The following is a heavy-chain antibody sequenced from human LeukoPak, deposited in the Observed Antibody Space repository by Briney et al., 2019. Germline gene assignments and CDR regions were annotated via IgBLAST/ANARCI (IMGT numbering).Heavy chain of an antibody. CDR3: TRDSGYCSSTSCYTDY. D-gene: IGHD2-2*02. Sequence: PGGSLRLSCTASGFTFGDYAMSWVRQAPGKGLEWVGFIRSKAYGGTTEYAASVKGRFTISRDDSKCIAYLQMNSLKTEDTAVYYCTRDSGYCSSTSCYTDYWGQGTLVTVSS. J-gene: IGHJ4*02. CDR1: GFTFGDYA. V-gene: IGHV3-49*04. CDR2: IRSKAYGGTT.